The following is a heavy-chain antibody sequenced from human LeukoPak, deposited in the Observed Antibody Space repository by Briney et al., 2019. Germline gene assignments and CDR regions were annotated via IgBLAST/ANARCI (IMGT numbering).Heavy chain of an antibody. CDR2: NHPYNGNT. D-gene: IGHD6-6*01. V-gene: IGHV1-18*01. CDR3: ARDREAARPGWFDP. Sequence: ASVRVSFKASGYTLKTYGISWMRQAPGQGLEWMGWNHPYNGNTNYAQKVQGRLTMTTDTSTSTAYMELRSLRSDDTAVYYCARDREAARPGWFDPWGQGTLVTVSS. J-gene: IGHJ5*02. CDR1: GYTLKTYG.